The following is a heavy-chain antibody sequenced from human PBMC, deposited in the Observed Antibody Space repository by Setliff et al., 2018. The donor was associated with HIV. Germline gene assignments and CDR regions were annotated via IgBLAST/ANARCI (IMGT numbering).Heavy chain of an antibody. Sequence: VKVSCKASGGAFSSYAISWVRQAPGQGLEWMGGIIPIFGTANYAQKFQGRVTITADESTSTAYMELSSLRSEDTAVYYCARGGVVTAIPHWYFDLWGRGTLVTVSS. V-gene: IGHV1-69*13. CDR2: IIPIFGTA. CDR3: ARGGVVTAIPHWYFDL. CDR1: GGAFSSYA. D-gene: IGHD2-21*02. J-gene: IGHJ2*01.